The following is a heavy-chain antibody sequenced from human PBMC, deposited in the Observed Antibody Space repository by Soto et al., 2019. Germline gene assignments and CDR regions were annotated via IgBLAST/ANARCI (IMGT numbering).Heavy chain of an antibody. CDR1: GGTFSSYA. CDR3: AREGTRSTRFLY. Sequence: SVKVSCKASGGTFSSYAISWVRQAPGQGLEWMGGIIPIFGTANYAQKFQGRVTITADESTSTAYMELSSLRSEDTAVYYCAREGTRSTRFLYWGQGPLVTVPS. J-gene: IGHJ4*02. D-gene: IGHD2-2*01. CDR2: IIPIFGTA. V-gene: IGHV1-69*13.